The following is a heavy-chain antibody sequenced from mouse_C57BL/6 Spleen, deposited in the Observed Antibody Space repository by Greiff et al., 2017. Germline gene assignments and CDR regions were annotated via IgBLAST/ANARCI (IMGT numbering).Heavy chain of an antibody. J-gene: IGHJ2*01. CDR3: AGSTVRYYFDY. V-gene: IGHV1-7*01. CDR2: INPSSGYT. Sequence: VQLQQPGAELAKPGASVKLSCKASGYTFTSYWMHWVKQRPGQGLEWIGYINPSSGYTKYNQKFKDKATLTADKSSSTAYMQLSSLTYEDSAVYYCAGSTVRYYFDYWGQGTTLTVSS. D-gene: IGHD1-1*01. CDR1: GYTFTSYW.